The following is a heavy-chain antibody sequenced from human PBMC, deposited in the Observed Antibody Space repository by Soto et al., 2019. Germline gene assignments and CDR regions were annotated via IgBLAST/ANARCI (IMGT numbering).Heavy chain of an antibody. V-gene: IGHV4-34*01. CDR1: GGSISSYY. D-gene: IGHD3-16*02. CDR2: INHSGST. Sequence: SETLSLTCTVSGGSISSYYWSWIRQPPGKGLEWIGEINHSGSTNYNPSLKSRVTISVDTSKNQFSLKLSSVTAADTAVYYCAREADYIWGSYRYNWFDPWGQGTLVTVSS. CDR3: AREADYIWGSYRYNWFDP. J-gene: IGHJ5*02.